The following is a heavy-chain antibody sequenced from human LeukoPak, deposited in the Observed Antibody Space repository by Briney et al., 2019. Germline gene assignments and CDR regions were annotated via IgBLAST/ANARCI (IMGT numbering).Heavy chain of an antibody. Sequence: PGGSLRLSCAASGFPFSDYYMSWIRQAPGKGLEWVSYISSSGDTIYYADSVKGRFTISRDNAKNSVHLQMNSLRAEDTAVYYCARGQASEQCHGGTCYLTRVFGLVVWGRGTTVTVS. J-gene: IGHJ6*02. V-gene: IGHV3-11*01. D-gene: IGHD1/OR15-1a*01. CDR1: GFPFSDYY. CDR2: ISSSGDTI. CDR3: ARGQASEQCHGGTCYLTRVFGLVV.